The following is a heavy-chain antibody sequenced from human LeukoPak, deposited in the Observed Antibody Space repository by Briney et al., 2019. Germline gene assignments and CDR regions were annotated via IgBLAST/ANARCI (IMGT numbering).Heavy chain of an antibody. Sequence: SQTLSLTCTVSGGSISSGDYYWSWIRQPPGEGLEWIGYIYYSGSTYYNPSLKSRVTISVDTSKNQFSLKLSSVTAADTAVYYCAREYSSSWVNYFDYWGQGTLVTVSS. CDR2: IYYSGST. D-gene: IGHD6-13*01. CDR1: GGSISSGDYY. V-gene: IGHV4-30-4*01. J-gene: IGHJ4*02. CDR3: AREYSSSWVNYFDY.